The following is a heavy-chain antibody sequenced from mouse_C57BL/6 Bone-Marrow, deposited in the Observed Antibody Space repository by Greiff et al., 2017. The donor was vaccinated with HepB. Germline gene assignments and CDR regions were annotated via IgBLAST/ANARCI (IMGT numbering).Heavy chain of an antibody. CDR1: GFSLTSYA. D-gene: IGHD2-5*01. CDR2: IWTGGGT. Sequence: VKLVESGPGLVAPSQSLSITCTVSGFSLTSYAISWVRQPPGKGLEWLGAIWTGGGTNYNSALTSRLSISKDNSKSQVFLTMNSLQTDDTARYYWARYYYSNLDYWGQGTTLTVSS. J-gene: IGHJ2*01. CDR3: ARYYYSNLDY. V-gene: IGHV2-9-1*01.